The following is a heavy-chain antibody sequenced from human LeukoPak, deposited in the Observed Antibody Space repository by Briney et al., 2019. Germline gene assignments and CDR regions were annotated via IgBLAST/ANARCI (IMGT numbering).Heavy chain of an antibody. CDR1: GGSISSGSYY. CDR2: IYTSGST. J-gene: IGHJ4*02. CDR3: ARGYGYYFDY. V-gene: IGHV4-61*02. Sequence: SETLSLTCTVSGGSISSGSYYWSWIRQPAGKGLEWIGRIYTSGSTNYNPSLKSRVIISVDTSKNQFSLKLSSVTAADTAVYYCARGYGYYFDYWGQGTLVTVSS. D-gene: IGHD4-17*01.